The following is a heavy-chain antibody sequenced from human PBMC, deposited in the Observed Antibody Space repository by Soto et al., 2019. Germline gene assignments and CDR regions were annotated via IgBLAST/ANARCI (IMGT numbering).Heavy chain of an antibody. CDR1: GYTFTSYA. CDR3: AREWISYGDYYYYYYMDV. V-gene: IGHV1-3*01. J-gene: IGHJ6*03. Sequence: VASVKVSCKASGYTFTSYAMHWVRQAPGQRLEWMGWINAGNGNTKYSQKFQGRVTITRDTSASTAYMELSSLRSEDTAVYYCAREWISYGDYYYYYYMDVWGKGTTVTVSS. D-gene: IGHD4-17*01. CDR2: INAGNGNT.